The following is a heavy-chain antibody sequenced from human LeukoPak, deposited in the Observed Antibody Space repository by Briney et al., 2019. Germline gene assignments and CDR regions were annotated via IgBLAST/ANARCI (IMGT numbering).Heavy chain of an antibody. D-gene: IGHD2-15*01. Sequence: GESLKISCAACGFTFSNTWMSWVRQAPGKGLEWVGRIKSKTDGGTTDYAAPVKGRFTISRDDSKNTLYLQMNSLKTEDTAVYYCTTGLVGYCGQGTLVTVSS. V-gene: IGHV3-15*01. CDR3: TTGLVGY. J-gene: IGHJ4*02. CDR1: GFTFSNTW. CDR2: IKSKTDGGTT.